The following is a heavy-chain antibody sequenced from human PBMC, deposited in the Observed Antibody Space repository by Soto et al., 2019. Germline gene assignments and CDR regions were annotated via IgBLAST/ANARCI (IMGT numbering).Heavy chain of an antibody. J-gene: IGHJ6*03. CDR1: GFTFSSHA. CDR3: AKDGLSVKWYYYMDV. CDR2: ITASGDDT. D-gene: IGHD2-8*01. Sequence: PGGSLRLSCAASGFTFSSHAMTWVRQVPGKGLEWVSTITASGDDTFYADSVKGRFTISRDNSENTVFLQMSSLRAADTAAYYCAKDGLSVKWYYYMDVWGKGTTVTVSS. V-gene: IGHV3-23*01.